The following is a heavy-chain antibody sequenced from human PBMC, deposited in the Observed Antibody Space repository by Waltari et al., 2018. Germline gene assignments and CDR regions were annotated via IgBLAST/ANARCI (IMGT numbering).Heavy chain of an antibody. CDR1: GFDFHGYW. Sequence: EVQLVESGGGLVQPGGSLRLSCVASGFDFHGYWMGCLRQAAGRGLECLANCNDDGTKEFYVESLNGRVTISRDNAKNSGYLQTTSLRAEDTALYYCARSGLVSAFDYWGQGSLVTVAS. CDR2: CNDDGTKE. D-gene: IGHD3-9*01. V-gene: IGHV3-7*01. J-gene: IGHJ4*02. CDR3: ARSGLVSAFDY.